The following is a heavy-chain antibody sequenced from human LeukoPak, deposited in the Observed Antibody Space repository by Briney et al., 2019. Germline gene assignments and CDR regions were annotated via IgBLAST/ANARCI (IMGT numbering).Heavy chain of an antibody. CDR2: ISGSGGST. CDR3: ARAGGYYDFWSGYRHFDY. Sequence: GGSLRLSCAASGFTFSSYAMSWVRQAPGKGLEWVSAISGSGGSTYYADSVKGRFTISRDNSKNTLYLQMNSLRAEDTAVYYCARAGGYYDFWSGYRHFDYWGQGTLVTVSS. V-gene: IGHV3-23*01. J-gene: IGHJ4*02. CDR1: GFTFSSYA. D-gene: IGHD3-3*01.